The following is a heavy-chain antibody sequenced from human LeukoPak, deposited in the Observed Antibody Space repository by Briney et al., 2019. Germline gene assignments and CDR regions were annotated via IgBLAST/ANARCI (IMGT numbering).Heavy chain of an antibody. CDR2: INHSGST. CDR3: ARGGDDSSGYYAPGGFDY. J-gene: IGHJ4*02. D-gene: IGHD3-22*01. V-gene: IGHV4-34*01. CDR1: GGSFSGYY. Sequence: PSETLSLTCAVYGGSFSGYYWSWIRQPPGKGLEWIGEINHSGSTNYNPSLKSRVTISVDTSKNQFSLKLSSVTAADTAVYYCARGGDDSSGYYAPGGFDYWGQGTLVTVSS.